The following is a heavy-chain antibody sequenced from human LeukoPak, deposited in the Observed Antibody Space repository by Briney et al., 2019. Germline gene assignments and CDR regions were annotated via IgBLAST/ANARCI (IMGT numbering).Heavy chain of an antibody. CDR2: IYYSGST. D-gene: IGHD6-19*01. V-gene: IGHV4-59*08. Sequence: SETLSLTCTVSGGSISSYYWSWIRQPPGKGLEWIGYIYYSGSTNYNPSLKSRVTISVDTSKNQFSLKLSSVTAADTAVCYCARRGAVAGTRNYFDYWGQGTLVTVSS. CDR3: ARRGAVAGTRNYFDY. J-gene: IGHJ4*02. CDR1: GGSISSYY.